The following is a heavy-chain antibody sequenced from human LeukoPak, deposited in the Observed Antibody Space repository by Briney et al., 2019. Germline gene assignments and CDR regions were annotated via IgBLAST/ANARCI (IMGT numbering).Heavy chain of an antibody. D-gene: IGHD2-2*02. CDR2: ISYDGSNK. V-gene: IGHV3-30*18. Sequence: PGRSLRLSCAASGFTFSSYGMHWVRQAPGKGLEWVAVISYDGSNKYYADSVKGRFTISRDNSKNTLYLQMNSLRAEDTAVYYCAKDEGGWCSSTSRYIIGYYYYGMDVWGQGTTVTVSS. CDR1: GFTFSSYG. CDR3: AKDEGGWCSSTSRYIIGYYYYGMDV. J-gene: IGHJ6*02.